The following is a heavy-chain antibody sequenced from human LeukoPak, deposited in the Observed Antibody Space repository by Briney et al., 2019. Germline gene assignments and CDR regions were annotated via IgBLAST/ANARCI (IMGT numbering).Heavy chain of an antibody. CDR2: ISGSGGST. J-gene: IGHJ4*02. D-gene: IGHD3-22*01. V-gene: IGHV3-23*01. CDR1: GFTFSSYA. Sequence: GGSLRLSCAASGFTFSSYAMSWVRQAPGKGLEWASAISGSGGSTYYADSVKGRFTISRDNSKNTLYLQMNSLRAEDTAVYYCAKYPTYYYDSSGLNWGQGTLVTVSS. CDR3: AKYPTYYYDSSGLN.